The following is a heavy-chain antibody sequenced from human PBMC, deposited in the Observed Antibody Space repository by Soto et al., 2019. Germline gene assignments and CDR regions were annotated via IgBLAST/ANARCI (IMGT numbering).Heavy chain of an antibody. CDR1: GGSFSGYC. V-gene: IGHV4-34*01. J-gene: IGHJ1*01. CDR3: AGYSNSWSKYVKH. D-gene: IGHD6-13*01. Sequence: ETLSLTCAVYGGSFSGYCWSWIRQTPGERLEWVGDICHGGGANYNPSLKSRVSFSMDPSKNQFSLKLNSVIAADTAVYYCAGYSNSWSKYVKHWGRGSLVTVSS. CDR2: ICHGGGA.